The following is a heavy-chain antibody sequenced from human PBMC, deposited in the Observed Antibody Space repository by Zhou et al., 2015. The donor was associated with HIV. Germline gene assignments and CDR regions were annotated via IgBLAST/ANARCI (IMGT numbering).Heavy chain of an antibody. V-gene: IGHV1-69*01. D-gene: IGHD3-10*01. CDR3: ASATTFVRGVTPLLTS. Sequence: QVQLVQSGPEVKKPGSSVKVSCKASRGTFSTYGVSWVRQAPGQGLEWMGGIIPVLPTPSYSQKFQGRVTISADESPSTVYMELSSLRFEDTAVYYCASATTFVRGVTPLLTSWGQGTLVTVSS. J-gene: IGHJ4*02. CDR2: IIPVLPTP. CDR1: RGTFSTYG.